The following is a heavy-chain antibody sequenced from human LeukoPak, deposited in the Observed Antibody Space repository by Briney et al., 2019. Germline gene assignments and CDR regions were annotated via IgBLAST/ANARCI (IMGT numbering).Heavy chain of an antibody. Sequence: GGSLRLSCAASGFTVSSNYMSWVRQAPGKGLEWVSVYSGGSTYYADSVKGRFTISRDNSKNTVYLQMNSLRAEDTAVYYCARGDSPDYGDYQHLDHWGQGTLVTVSS. CDR2: YSGGST. CDR3: ARGDSPDYGDYQHLDH. J-gene: IGHJ4*02. V-gene: IGHV3-53*01. D-gene: IGHD4-17*01. CDR1: GFTVSSNY.